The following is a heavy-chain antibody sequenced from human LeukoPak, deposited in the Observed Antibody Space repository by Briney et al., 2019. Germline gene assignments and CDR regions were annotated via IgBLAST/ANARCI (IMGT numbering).Heavy chain of an antibody. D-gene: IGHD2-2*02. CDR1: GFSLSTSGMR. V-gene: IGHV2-70*04. CDR2: IDWDDDK. Sequence: SGPALVKPTQTLTLTCTFSGFSLSTSGMRVSWIRQPPGKALEWLARIDWDDDKFYSTSLKTRLTISKDTSKNQVVLTMTNMDPVDTATYYCARTRYCSSTSCNIFDYWGQGTLVTASS. CDR3: ARTRYCSSTSCNIFDY. J-gene: IGHJ4*02.